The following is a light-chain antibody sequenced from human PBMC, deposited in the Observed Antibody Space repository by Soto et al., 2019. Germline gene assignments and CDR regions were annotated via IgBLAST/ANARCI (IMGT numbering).Light chain of an antibody. V-gene: IGKV1-6*01. CDR3: LQDYNHPWT. CDR1: QGIRND. CDR2: AAS. Sequence: IQWTQWLSFLCASVGDRVTITCRASQGIRNDLGWYQQKPGKAPKLLIYAASSLQSGVPSRFSGSGSGKDFTPTIRSLQPEDFATYYRLQDYNHPWTVGQGTKVDIK. J-gene: IGKJ1*01.